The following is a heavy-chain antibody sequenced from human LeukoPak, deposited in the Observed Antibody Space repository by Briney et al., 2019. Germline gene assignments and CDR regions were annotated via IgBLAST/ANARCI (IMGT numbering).Heavy chain of an antibody. CDR3: ARDRAAGYSYGFSPNLDAFDI. CDR1: GGSISSGNYY. J-gene: IGHJ3*02. Sequence: SETLSLTCTVSGGSISSGNYYWSWIRQPPGKGLEWIGYIYYSGSSYYNPSLKSRVTISVDTSKNQFSPKLSSVTAADTAVYYCARDRAAGYSYGFSPNLDAFDIWGQGTMVTVSS. CDR2: IYYSGSS. D-gene: IGHD5-18*01. V-gene: IGHV4-30-4*01.